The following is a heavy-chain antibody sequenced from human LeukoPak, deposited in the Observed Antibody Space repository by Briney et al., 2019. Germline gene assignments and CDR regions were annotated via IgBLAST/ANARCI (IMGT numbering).Heavy chain of an antibody. CDR2: IYHSGST. CDR3: ARDKLRYWFDP. Sequence: PSETLSLTCAVSGGSISGGGYSWSWIRQPPGKGLEWIGYIYHSGSTYYNPSLKSQVTISVDRSKNQFSLKLSSVTAADTAVYYCARDKLRYWFDPWGQGTLVTVSS. D-gene: IGHD1-26*01. J-gene: IGHJ5*02. V-gene: IGHV4-30-2*01. CDR1: GGSISGGGYS.